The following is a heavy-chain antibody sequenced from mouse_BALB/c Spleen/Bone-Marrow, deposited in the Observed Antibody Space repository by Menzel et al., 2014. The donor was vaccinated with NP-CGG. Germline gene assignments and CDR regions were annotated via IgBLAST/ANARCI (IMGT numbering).Heavy chain of an antibody. D-gene: IGHD2-2*01. CDR1: GLAFSGYD. CDR2: ISSGGSNT. V-gene: IGHV5-12-1*01. CDR3: ARQRGYAYAMDY. J-gene: IGHJ4*01. Sequence: EVKLVESGGGLVKPGGSLKLSCAASGLAFSGYDMSWVRQTPEKRLEWVAYISSGGSNTYYPDTVKGRFTISRDNAKNTLYLQMNSLKSEDTAMYYCARQRGYAYAMDYWGQGTSVTVSS.